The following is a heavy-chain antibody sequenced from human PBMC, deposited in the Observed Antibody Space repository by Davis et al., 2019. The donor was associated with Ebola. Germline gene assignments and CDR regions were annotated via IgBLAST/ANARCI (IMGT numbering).Heavy chain of an antibody. D-gene: IGHD2-15*01. CDR3: AKVGGYCSGGSCPVGMDV. Sequence: GESLKISCSASGFTFSSYAMHWVRQAPGKGLEYVSAISSNGGSTYYADSVKGRFTISRDNSKNTLYLQMNSLRAEDTAVYYCAKVGGYCSGGSCPVGMDVWGQGTTVTVSS. J-gene: IGHJ6*02. V-gene: IGHV3-64*04. CDR1: GFTFSSYA. CDR2: ISSNGGST.